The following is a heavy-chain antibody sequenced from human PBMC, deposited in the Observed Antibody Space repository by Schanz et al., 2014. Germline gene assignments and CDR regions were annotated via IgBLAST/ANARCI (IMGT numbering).Heavy chain of an antibody. V-gene: IGHV1-46*03. CDR2: INPSSGTT. J-gene: IGHJ4*02. D-gene: IGHD2-2*01. CDR3: ARAGFCDSTSFDS. CDR1: GYTFTTYY. Sequence: QVQLVQSGAEVKEPGASVKVSCKASGYTFTTYYIHWVRQAPGQGLEWMGKINPSSGTTSTAKNCHGSPTVTRNTSTSTEIMELSSLRSDDTAVYYCARAGFCDSTSFDSWGQGTLVTVSS.